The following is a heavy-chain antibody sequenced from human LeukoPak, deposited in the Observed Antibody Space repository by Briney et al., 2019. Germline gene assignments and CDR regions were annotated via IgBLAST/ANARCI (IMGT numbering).Heavy chain of an antibody. D-gene: IGHD2-2*01. V-gene: IGHV3-23*01. CDR3: AKDTGSTVYYYYMDV. CDR1: GFTFSSYA. J-gene: IGHJ6*03. Sequence: GGSLRLSCAASGFTFSSYAMSWVRQAPGKGLELVSAISGSGGSTYYADSVKGRFTISRDNSKNTLYLQMNSLRAEDTAIYYCAKDTGSTVYYYYMDVWGKGTTVTVSS. CDR2: ISGSGGST.